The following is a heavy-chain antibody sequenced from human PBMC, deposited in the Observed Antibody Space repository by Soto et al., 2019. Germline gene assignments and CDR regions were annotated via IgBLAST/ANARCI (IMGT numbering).Heavy chain of an antibody. D-gene: IGHD4-17*01. CDR2: ISGSGGST. CDR3: AKVRAGDHYYYYYYYMDV. CDR1: GFTFSSYA. V-gene: IGHV3-23*01. J-gene: IGHJ6*03. Sequence: PGGSLRLSCAASGFTFSSYAMSWVRQAPGKGLEWVSAISGSGGSTYYADSVKGRFTISRDNSKNTLYLQMNSLRAEDTAVYYCAKVRAGDHYYYYYYYMDVWGKGTTVTVSS.